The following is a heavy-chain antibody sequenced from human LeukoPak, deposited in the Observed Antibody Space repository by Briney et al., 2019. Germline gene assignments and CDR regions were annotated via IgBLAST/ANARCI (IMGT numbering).Heavy chain of an antibody. V-gene: IGHV4-59*01. Sequence: SETLALTCTVSGGFISSYYWSWIRQPSAKAREWMRYISYSGSTNYNPSLKSRVTISVDTSKNQFSLKLSSVTAADTAVYYCARGSSDIVVVPAAFRGAFDIWGQGTMVTVSS. CDR3: ARGSSDIVVVPAAFRGAFDI. CDR2: ISYSGST. CDR1: GGFISSYY. J-gene: IGHJ3*02. D-gene: IGHD2-2*01.